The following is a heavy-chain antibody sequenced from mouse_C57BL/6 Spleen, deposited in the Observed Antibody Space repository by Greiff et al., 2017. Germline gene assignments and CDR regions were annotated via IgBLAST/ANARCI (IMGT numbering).Heavy chain of an antibody. J-gene: IGHJ2*01. V-gene: IGHV1-4*01. CDR3: ASMQWDYVPLDY. CDR2: INPSSGYT. Sequence: QVQLQQSGAELARPGASVKMSCKASGYTFTSYTMHWVKQRPGQGLEWIGYINPSSGYTKYKQKFKDKATLAADKSSRTANMQLSSLTSEDSAVYYCASMQWDYVPLDYWGQGTTLTVSS. CDR1: GYTFTSYT. D-gene: IGHD6-5*01.